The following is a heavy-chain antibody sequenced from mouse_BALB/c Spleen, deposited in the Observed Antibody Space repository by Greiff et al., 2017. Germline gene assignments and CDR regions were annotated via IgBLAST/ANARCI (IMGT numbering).Heavy chain of an antibody. Sequence: EVKVEESGPGLVKPSQSLSLTCTVTGYSITSDYAWNWIRQFPGNKLEWMGYISYSGSTSYNPSLKSRISITRDTSKNQFFLQLNSVTTEDTATYCCARRDGYYDYAMDYWGQGTSVTVSS. D-gene: IGHD2-3*01. CDR1: GYSITSDYA. CDR2: ISYSGST. V-gene: IGHV3-2*02. CDR3: ARRDGYYDYAMDY. J-gene: IGHJ4*01.